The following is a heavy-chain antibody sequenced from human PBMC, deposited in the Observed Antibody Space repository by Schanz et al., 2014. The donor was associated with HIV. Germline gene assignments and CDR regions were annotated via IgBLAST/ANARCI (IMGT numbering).Heavy chain of an antibody. CDR1: GFTFSTND. CDR3: ARDLNVGRHFDH. Sequence: QVQLVESGGGVVQPGRSLRLSCAASGFTFSTNDMHWVRQAPGKGPEWVAVIGHEGNDIHYVDSVAGRFSISRDNSKNTLYLQLGSLRTEDTAVYYCARDLNVGRHFDHWGQGTLVTVSS. J-gene: IGHJ4*02. CDR2: IGHEGNDI. V-gene: IGHV3-33*08. D-gene: IGHD1-26*01.